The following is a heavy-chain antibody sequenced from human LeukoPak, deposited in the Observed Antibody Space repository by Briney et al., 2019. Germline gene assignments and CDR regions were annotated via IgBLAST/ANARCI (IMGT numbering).Heavy chain of an antibody. J-gene: IGHJ4*02. CDR2: IIPIFGTA. Sequence: ASVKVSCKASGGTFISYAISWVRQAPGQGLEWMGGIIPIFGTANYAQKFQGRVTITADESTSTAYMELSSLRSEDTAVYYCARGTAMERESDYWGQGTLVTVPS. D-gene: IGHD5-18*01. V-gene: IGHV1-69*01. CDR3: ARGTAMERESDY. CDR1: GGTFISYA.